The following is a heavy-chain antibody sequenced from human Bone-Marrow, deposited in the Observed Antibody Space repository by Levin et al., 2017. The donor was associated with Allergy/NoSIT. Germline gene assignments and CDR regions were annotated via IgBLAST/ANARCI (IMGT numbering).Heavy chain of an antibody. CDR2: ISYDGSYK. Sequence: PGGSLRLSCAASGFTFSSYAMHWVRQAPGKGLEWVAIISYDGSYKYYADSVKGRFTISRDNSRNTLYLQMNSLRAEDTAVYYCAREDQYYIPDYWGQGTLLTVSS. CDR1: GFTFSSYA. V-gene: IGHV3-30-3*01. CDR3: AREDQYYIPDY. J-gene: IGHJ4*02. D-gene: IGHD3-10*01.